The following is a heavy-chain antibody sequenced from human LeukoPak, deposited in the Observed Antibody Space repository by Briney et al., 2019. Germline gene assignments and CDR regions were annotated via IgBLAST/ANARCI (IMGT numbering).Heavy chain of an antibody. D-gene: IGHD2-15*01. CDR2: IYHSGST. CDR3: ARAPIVVVATGWFDP. CDR1: GGSISSSNW. J-gene: IGHJ5*02. Sequence: SETLSLTCAVSGGSISSSNWWSWVRQPPGKGLEWIGEIYHSGSTNYNPSLKSRVTISVDKSKNQFSLKLSSVTAANTAVYYCARAPIVVVATGWFDPWGQGTLVTVSS. V-gene: IGHV4-4*02.